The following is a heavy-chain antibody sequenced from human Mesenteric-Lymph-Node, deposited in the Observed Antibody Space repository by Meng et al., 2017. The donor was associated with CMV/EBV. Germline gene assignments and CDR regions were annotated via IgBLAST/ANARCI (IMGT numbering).Heavy chain of an antibody. Sequence: GESLKISCAASRFTFSSYGMSWVRQGPGKGLEWVSGITGSGDRTYYTDSVKGRFTISRDNSKNTLFLQMSSLRAEDTAVYYCARGIYGDGMDVWGQGTTVTVSS. D-gene: IGHD4-17*01. CDR1: RFTFSSYG. V-gene: IGHV3-23*01. CDR3: ARGIYGDGMDV. J-gene: IGHJ6*02. CDR2: ITGSGDRT.